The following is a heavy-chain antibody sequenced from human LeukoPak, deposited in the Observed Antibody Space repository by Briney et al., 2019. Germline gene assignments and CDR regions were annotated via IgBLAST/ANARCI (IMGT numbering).Heavy chain of an antibody. J-gene: IGHJ4*02. CDR2: INHSGST. CDR1: GGSISSSNW. D-gene: IGHD2-15*01. Sequence: KPSGTLSLTCAVSGGSISSSNWWSWVRQPPGKGLEWIGEINHSGSTNYNPSLKSRVTISVDTSKNQFSLKLSSVTAADTAVYYCARSGQYCSGGSCYRTYHDYWGQGTLVTVSS. V-gene: IGHV4-4*02. CDR3: ARSGQYCSGGSCYRTYHDY.